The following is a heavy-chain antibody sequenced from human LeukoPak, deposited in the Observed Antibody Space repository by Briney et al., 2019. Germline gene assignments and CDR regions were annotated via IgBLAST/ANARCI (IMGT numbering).Heavy chain of an antibody. CDR1: GFTFSTYT. V-gene: IGHV3-23*01. J-gene: IGHJ4*02. D-gene: IGHD1-26*01. CDR3: AKDLGLSVGSTPFDY. Sequence: PGGSLRLSCAASGFTFSTYTMSWVRQAPGKGLEWVSSIYGSGVNTFYADSVQGRFTISRDNFQNTLSLQMNSLRADDTAVYYCAKDLGLSVGSTPFDYWGQGTLVTVSS. CDR2: IYGSGVNT.